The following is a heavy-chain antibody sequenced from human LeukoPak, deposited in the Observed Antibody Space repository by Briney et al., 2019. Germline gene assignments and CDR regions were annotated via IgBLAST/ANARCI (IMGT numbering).Heavy chain of an antibody. V-gene: IGHV3-9*01. CDR2: ISWNSGNI. Sequence: GRSLRLSCAASGFTFDDYAMHWVRQTPRKGLEWVSGISWNSGNIGYAGSVKGRFTISSDNARNSLYLQMNSLRAEDTALYYCAKDITHDTVMFSFASWGQGTLVTVSS. D-gene: IGHD5-18*01. J-gene: IGHJ4*02. CDR1: GFTFDDYA. CDR3: AKDITHDTVMFSFAS.